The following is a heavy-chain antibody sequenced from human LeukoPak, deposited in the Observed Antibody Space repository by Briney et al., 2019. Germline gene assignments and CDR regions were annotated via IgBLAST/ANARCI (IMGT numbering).Heavy chain of an antibody. CDR3: AREPSGAVAGQGHVDY. J-gene: IGHJ4*02. V-gene: IGHV4-4*02. CDR1: GGSISSSNW. Sequence: SETLSLTCAVSGGSISSSNWWSWVRQPPGKGLEWIGEIYHSGSTNYNPSLKSRVTISVDKSKNQFSLKLSSVTAADTAVYYCAREPSGAVAGQGHVDYWGQGTLVTVSS. D-gene: IGHD6-19*01. CDR2: IYHSGST.